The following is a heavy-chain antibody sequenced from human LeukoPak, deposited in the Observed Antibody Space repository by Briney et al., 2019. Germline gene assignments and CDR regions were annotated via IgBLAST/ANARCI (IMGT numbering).Heavy chain of an antibody. CDR2: INPNSGGT. J-gene: IGHJ4*02. Sequence: GASVKVSCKASGYTFTGYYMHWVRQAPGQGLEWMGWINPNSGGTNYAQKFQGRVTMTRDTSISTAYMELSRLRSDDTVVYYCARDRYGSGSYYNGDLDYWGQGTLVTVSS. CDR3: ARDRYGSGSYYNGDLDY. CDR1: GYTFTGYY. V-gene: IGHV1-2*02. D-gene: IGHD3-10*01.